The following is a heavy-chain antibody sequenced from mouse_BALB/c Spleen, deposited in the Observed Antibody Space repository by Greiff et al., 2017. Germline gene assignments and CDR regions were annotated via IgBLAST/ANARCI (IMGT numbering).Heavy chain of an antibody. V-gene: IGHV2-9*02. CDR1: GFSLTSYG. J-gene: IGHJ4*01. CDR2: IWAGGST. Sequence: VMLVESGPGLVAPSQSLSITCTVSGFSLTSYGVHWVRQPPGKGLEWLGVIWAGGSTNYNSALMSRLSISKDNSKSQVFLKMNSLQTDDTAMYYCARDRDDYDYAMDYWGQGTSVTVSS. CDR3: ARDRDDYDYAMDY. D-gene: IGHD2-4*01.